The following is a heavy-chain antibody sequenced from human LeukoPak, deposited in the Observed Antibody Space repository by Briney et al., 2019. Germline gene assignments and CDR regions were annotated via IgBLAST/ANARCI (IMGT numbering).Heavy chain of an antibody. D-gene: IGHD2-15*01. V-gene: IGHV1-2*02. CDR3: ATDRPRPYCSGGSCYSFDY. CDR1: GYTFTGYY. Sequence: GASVTVSCKASGYTFTGYYMHWVRQAPGQGLEWMGWINPNSGGTNYAQKFQGRVTMTRDTSISTAYMELSRLRSDDTAVYYCATDRPRPYCSGGSCYSFDYWGQGTLVTVSS. CDR2: INPNSGGT. J-gene: IGHJ4*02.